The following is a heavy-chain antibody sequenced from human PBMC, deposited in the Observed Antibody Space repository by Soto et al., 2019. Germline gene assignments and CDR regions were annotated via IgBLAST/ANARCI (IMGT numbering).Heavy chain of an antibody. CDR1: GGSISSYY. CDR3: ARVRLSSGSYYPRGPLNWFDP. J-gene: IGHJ5*02. D-gene: IGHD3-10*01. Sequence: SETLSLTCTVSGGSISSYYWSWIRQPPGKGLEWIGYIYYSGSTNYNPSLKSRVTISVDTSKNQFSLKLSSVTAADTAVYYCARVRLSSGSYYPRGPLNWFDPWGQGTLVTVSS. CDR2: IYYSGST. V-gene: IGHV4-59*08.